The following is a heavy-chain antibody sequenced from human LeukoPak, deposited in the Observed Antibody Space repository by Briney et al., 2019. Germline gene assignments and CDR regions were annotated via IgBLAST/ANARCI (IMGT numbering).Heavy chain of an antibody. CDR1: GFTFSSYA. CDR2: ISGRGVST. V-gene: IGHV3-23*01. CDR3: ARTPDGADY. D-gene: IGHD1-14*01. Sequence: GGSLRLSCAASGFTFSSYALNWVRQAPGKGLEWVSTISGRGVSTYYADSVKGRFTISRDNAENSLYLQMNSLRVEDTAVYYCARTPDGADYWGQGTLVTVSS. J-gene: IGHJ4*02.